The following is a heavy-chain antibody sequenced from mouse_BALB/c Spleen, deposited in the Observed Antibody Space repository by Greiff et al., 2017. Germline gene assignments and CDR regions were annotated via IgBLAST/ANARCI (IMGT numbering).Heavy chain of an antibody. D-gene: IGHD2-4*01. J-gene: IGHJ2*01. V-gene: IGHV1S34*01. CDR2: ISCYNGAT. CDR3: TRRGLPYYFDY. Sequence: LVKTGASEKISCKASGYSFTAYYIHWVRQSHGKSLEYIGYISCYNGATSYNQKFKGKATFTVDTSSSTAYMQLSSLTSEDSAVYYCTRRGLPYYFDYWGQGTTLTVSS. CDR1: GYSFTAYY.